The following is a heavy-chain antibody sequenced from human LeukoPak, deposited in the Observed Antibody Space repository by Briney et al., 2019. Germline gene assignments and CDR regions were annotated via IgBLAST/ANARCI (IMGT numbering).Heavy chain of an antibody. CDR1: GFTFSSYG. Sequence: AGGSLRLSCAASGFTFSSYGMHWVRQAPGKGLEWVAFIRYDGSNKYYADSVKGRLTTSRDNSKNTMYLQTNSLRAEDTAVYYCAKDRSYYYGSGSYVFDYWGQGTLVTVSS. CDR2: IRYDGSNK. V-gene: IGHV3-30*02. CDR3: AKDRSYYYGSGSYVFDY. D-gene: IGHD3-10*01. J-gene: IGHJ4*02.